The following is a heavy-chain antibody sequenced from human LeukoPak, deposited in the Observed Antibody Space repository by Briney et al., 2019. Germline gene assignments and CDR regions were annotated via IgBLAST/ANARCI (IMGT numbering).Heavy chain of an antibody. D-gene: IGHD6-13*01. V-gene: IGHV1-18*01. CDR3: AREVNLGTAAAGIFGAYYMDV. Sequence: ASVKVSCKASGYTFTSYGISWVRQAPGQGLEWMGWISAYNGNTNYAQKLQGRVTMTTDTSTSTAYMELRSLRSDDTAVYYCAREVNLGTAAAGIFGAYYMDVWGKGTTVTVSS. J-gene: IGHJ6*03. CDR2: ISAYNGNT. CDR1: GYTFTSYG.